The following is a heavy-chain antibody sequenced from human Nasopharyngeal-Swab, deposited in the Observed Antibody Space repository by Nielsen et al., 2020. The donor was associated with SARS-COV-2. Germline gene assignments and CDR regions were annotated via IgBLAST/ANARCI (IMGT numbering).Heavy chain of an antibody. CDR2: INHSGST. J-gene: IGHJ4*02. CDR1: GGSFSGYY. CDR3: ARSPYYYDSSGYQYYFDY. D-gene: IGHD3-22*01. Sequence: GSLRLSCAVYGGSFSGYYWSWIRQPPGKGLEWIGEINHSGSTNYNPSLKSRVTISVDTSKNQFSLKLSSVTAADTAVYYCARSPYYYDSSGYQYYFDYWGQGTLVTVSS. V-gene: IGHV4-34*01.